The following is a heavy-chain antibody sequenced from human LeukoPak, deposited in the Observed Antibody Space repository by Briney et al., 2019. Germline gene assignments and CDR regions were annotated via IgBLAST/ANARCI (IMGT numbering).Heavy chain of an antibody. J-gene: IGHJ4*02. CDR3: ARAAVIAAREGTFDY. V-gene: IGHV1-46*01. CDR1: GYTFTSYY. Sequence: SVQVSCKASGYTFTSYYMHWVRQAPGQGLEWMGIINPSGGSTSYAQKFQGRVTMTRDMSTSSVYMELSSLRSEDTAVYYCARAAVIAAREGTFDYWGQGTLVTVSS. D-gene: IGHD6-13*01. CDR2: INPSGGST.